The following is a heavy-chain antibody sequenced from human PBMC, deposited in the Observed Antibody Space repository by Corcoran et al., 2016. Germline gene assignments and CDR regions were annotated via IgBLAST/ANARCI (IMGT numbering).Heavy chain of an antibody. CDR2: ISAYNGNT. J-gene: IGHJ4*02. V-gene: IGHV1-18*01. Sequence: QVQLVQSGAEVKKPGASVKVSCKASGYTFTSYGISWVRQAPGQGLEWMGWISAYNGNTNYAQKLQGRVTMTTDTSTRTAYMELRSLRSDDTAVYYCARERFRFSASARYDYVWGSYRHPFDYWGQGTLVTVSS. D-gene: IGHD3-16*02. CDR3: ARERFRFSASARYDYVWGSYRHPFDY. CDR1: GYTFTSYG.